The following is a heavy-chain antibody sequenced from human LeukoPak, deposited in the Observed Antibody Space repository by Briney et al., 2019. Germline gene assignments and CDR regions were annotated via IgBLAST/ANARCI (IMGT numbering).Heavy chain of an antibody. V-gene: IGHV3-11*04. CDR3: ARGVENHFDY. CDR2: ISGDASTI. Sequence: GGSLRLSCAASEFTFSDYHMSWIRQSPGKGLEWLSYISGDASTIYTADSVKGRFTISRDNTKNSLYLQMDSLRAEDTAVYYCARGVENHFDYWGQGTLVTVSS. CDR1: EFTFSDYH. D-gene: IGHD1-14*01. J-gene: IGHJ4*02.